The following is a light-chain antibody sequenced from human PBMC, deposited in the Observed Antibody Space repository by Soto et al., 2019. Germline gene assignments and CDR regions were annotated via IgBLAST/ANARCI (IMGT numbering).Light chain of an antibody. CDR3: QQRSNWPPWT. V-gene: IGKV3-11*01. CDR2: DAS. CDR1: QSVSSY. J-gene: IGKJ1*01. Sequence: EIVLTQSPATLSLSPGERATLSCRASQSVSSYLAWYQQKPGQAPRLLIYDASNRATGIPARFNGSGSGTDCTLTIISLEPADFAVYYCQQRSNWPPWTFGQGTKVEIK.